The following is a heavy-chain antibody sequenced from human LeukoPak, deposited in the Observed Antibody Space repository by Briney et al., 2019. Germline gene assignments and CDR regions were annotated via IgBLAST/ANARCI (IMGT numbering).Heavy chain of an antibody. J-gene: IGHJ4*02. CDR3: AKALIAVAGTGFDY. CDR1: GFTFSSYW. CDR2: IKQDGSEK. D-gene: IGHD6-19*01. Sequence: GGSLRLSCAASGFTFSSYWMSWVRQAPGKGLKWVANIKQDGSEKYYVDSVKGRFTISRDNAKNSLYLQMNSLRAEDTAVYYCAKALIAVAGTGFDYWGQGTLVTVSS. V-gene: IGHV3-7*03.